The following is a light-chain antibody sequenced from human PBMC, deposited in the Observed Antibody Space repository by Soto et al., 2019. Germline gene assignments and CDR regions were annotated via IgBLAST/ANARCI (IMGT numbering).Light chain of an antibody. Sequence: DIVMTQSPDSLAVSLGERATINCKSSQSVLYSSNNKNYLAWYQQKPGQPPKLLLYWASTRESGVPDRFSGSGSGTDFTLTISSLQAEDVAVYYCQQYYNTATFGPGTKVDI. CDR3: QQYYNTAT. CDR1: QSVLYSSNNKNY. CDR2: WAS. J-gene: IGKJ3*01. V-gene: IGKV4-1*01.